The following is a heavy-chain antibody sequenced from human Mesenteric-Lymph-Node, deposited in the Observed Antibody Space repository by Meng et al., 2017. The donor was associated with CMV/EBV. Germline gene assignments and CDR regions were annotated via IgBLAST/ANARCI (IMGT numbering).Heavy chain of an antibody. J-gene: IGHJ4*02. D-gene: IGHD6-6*01. V-gene: IGHV4-39*07. Sequence: SETLSLTCTVSGASLTVDNYFWGWIRQAPGKRLEWIGTIHHSGPTYYNPSFLNRVTISLDKSKSQFSLKLTSVTAADTAMYYCERDCGREVYSSSSDFWGQGALVTVSS. CDR3: ERDCGREVYSSSSDF. CDR2: IHHSGPT. CDR1: GASLTVDNYF.